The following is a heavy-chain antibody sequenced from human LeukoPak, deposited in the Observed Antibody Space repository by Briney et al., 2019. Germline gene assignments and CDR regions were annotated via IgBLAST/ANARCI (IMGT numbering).Heavy chain of an antibody. J-gene: IGHJ2*01. Sequence: ASVKVSXKASGYTFTGYYMHWVRQAPGQGLEWMGWINPNGGGTNYAQKFQGRVTMTRDTSISTAYMELSRLRSDDTAVYYCARETYYYDSSGYYFWYFDLWGRGTLVTVSS. CDR2: INPNGGGT. D-gene: IGHD3-22*01. V-gene: IGHV1-2*02. CDR3: ARETYYYDSSGYYFWYFDL. CDR1: GYTFTGYY.